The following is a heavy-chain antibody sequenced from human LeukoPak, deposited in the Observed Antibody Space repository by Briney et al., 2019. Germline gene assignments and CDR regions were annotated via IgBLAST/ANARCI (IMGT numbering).Heavy chain of an antibody. J-gene: IGHJ4*02. CDR1: GFSFSSYA. Sequence: PGGSLRLSCAASGFSFSSYAMAWVRQAPGKGLEWVSTIGGGGVRTYYADSVKGRFTISRDDSKNRLYLQMNSLRAEDTAVYYCARDRYSRSWYPYFDYWGQGTLVTVSP. CDR3: ARDRYSRSWYPYFDY. D-gene: IGHD6-13*01. CDR2: IGGGGVRT. V-gene: IGHV3-23*01.